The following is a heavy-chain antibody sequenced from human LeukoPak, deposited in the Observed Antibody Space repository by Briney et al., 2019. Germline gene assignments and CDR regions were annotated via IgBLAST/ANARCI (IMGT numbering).Heavy chain of an antibody. Sequence: SETLSLTCTVSGGSFSSGSYYWSWIRQPPGTGLEWIGYIYYSGSTNYNPSLKSRVTISVDTSKNQFSLKVSSVTAADTAVYYCARTDYGDYNWFDPWGQGTLVTVSS. CDR3: ARTDYGDYNWFDP. CDR2: IYYSGST. V-gene: IGHV4-61*01. CDR1: GGSFSSGSYY. J-gene: IGHJ5*02. D-gene: IGHD4-17*01.